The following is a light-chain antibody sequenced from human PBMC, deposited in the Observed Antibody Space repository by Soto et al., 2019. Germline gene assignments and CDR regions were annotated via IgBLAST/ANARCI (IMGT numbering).Light chain of an antibody. J-gene: IGKJ4*01. V-gene: IGKV1-27*01. CDR3: HKDNCGVPP. Sequence: DFQLTQSPSSLSASVGDRVTITFRASKDISHDVAWYQQRPGNPPYLLISESSTLQSGVSSRFSGSGYGTDCTLTLNHLQTDYVATYFFHKDNCGVPPFGGRTKVDIK. CDR2: ESS. CDR1: KDISHD.